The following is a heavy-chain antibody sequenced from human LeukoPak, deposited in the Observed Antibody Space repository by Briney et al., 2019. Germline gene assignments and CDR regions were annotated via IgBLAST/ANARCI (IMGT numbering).Heavy chain of an antibody. Sequence: PSETLSLTCAVYGGSFNGYYWSWICQPPGKGLEWIGEINHSGSTNYNPSLKSRVTISVDTFKNQFSLKLSSVTAADTAVYYCASVPVYYDILTGYYDTTFDYWGQGTLATVSS. CDR2: INHSGST. CDR1: GGSFNGYY. V-gene: IGHV4-34*01. D-gene: IGHD3-9*01. CDR3: ASVPVYYDILTGYYDTTFDY. J-gene: IGHJ4*02.